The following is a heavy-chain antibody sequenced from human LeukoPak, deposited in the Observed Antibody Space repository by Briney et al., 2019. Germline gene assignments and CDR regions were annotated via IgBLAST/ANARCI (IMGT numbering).Heavy chain of an antibody. Sequence: PGGSLRLSCAASGFTFTSYGMSWVRQAPGKGLEWVSTISGMGGTINSADSLKGRFTISRDNSKNTLHLHMNSLRAEDTAVYYCTRRKDCSTTSCYMDVWGQGTKVTVSS. CDR1: GFTFTSYG. CDR3: TRRKDCSTTSCYMDV. D-gene: IGHD2-2*01. V-gene: IGHV3-23*01. CDR2: ISGMGGTI. J-gene: IGHJ6*02.